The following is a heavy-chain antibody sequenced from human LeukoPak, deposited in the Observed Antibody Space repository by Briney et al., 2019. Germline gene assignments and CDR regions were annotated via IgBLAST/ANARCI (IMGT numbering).Heavy chain of an antibody. D-gene: IGHD1-26*01. V-gene: IGHV4-59*01. Sequence: SETLSLTCTVSGGSISSYYWSWIRQPPGKGLEWIGYIYYSGSTNYNPSLRSRVTISVDTSKNQFSLKLSSVTAADTAVYYCATGLTLVGAILHYYYYMDVWGKGTTVTVSS. CDR1: GGSISSYY. CDR2: IYYSGST. J-gene: IGHJ6*03. CDR3: ATGLTLVGAILHYYYYMDV.